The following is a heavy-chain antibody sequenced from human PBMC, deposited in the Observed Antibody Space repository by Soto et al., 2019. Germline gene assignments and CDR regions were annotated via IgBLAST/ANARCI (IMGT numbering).Heavy chain of an antibody. CDR3: AGTDSYTSGLDY. CDR2: IYHSGGT. D-gene: IGHD6-19*01. CDR1: GYSSRSGYY. V-gene: IGHV4-38-2*01. Sequence: SETLSLTCAVSGYSSRSGYYWAWIRQPPGKGLEYIGSIYHSGGTFYNPSLKSRVTMPVDTSKKQFSLRLTAVTAADTAVYYCAGTDSYTSGLDYWGQGTGVTVSS. J-gene: IGHJ4*02.